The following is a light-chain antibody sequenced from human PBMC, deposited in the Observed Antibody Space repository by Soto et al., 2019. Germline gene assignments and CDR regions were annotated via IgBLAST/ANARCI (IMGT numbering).Light chain of an antibody. J-gene: IGKJ1*01. CDR1: QSISSY. CDR3: QQYGSSGT. V-gene: IGKV3-20*01. Sequence: EIVLTQSLATLSLSPGERATLSCRASQSISSYLAWYQQKPGQTPRLLIDGASNRATGIPDRFSGSGSGTDFTLTISRLEPEDFAVYYCQQYGSSGTFGQGTKVDI. CDR2: GAS.